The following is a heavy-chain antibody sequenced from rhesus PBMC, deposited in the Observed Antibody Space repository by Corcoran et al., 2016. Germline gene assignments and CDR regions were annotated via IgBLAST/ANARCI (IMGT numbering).Heavy chain of an antibody. CDR3: ASGAGIYYFDY. D-gene: IGHD6-31*01. CDR1: GYSISSGYY. Sequence: QVQLQESGPGLVKPSETLSLTCAVSGYSISSGYYWSWIRQPPGKGLEWIGYNTFSGSTSDNPSLKSRVTISRDTSKNQFSLRLSSVTAADTAVYYCASGAGIYYFDYWGQGVLVTVSS. V-gene: IGHV4-122*02. CDR2: NTFSGST. J-gene: IGHJ4*01.